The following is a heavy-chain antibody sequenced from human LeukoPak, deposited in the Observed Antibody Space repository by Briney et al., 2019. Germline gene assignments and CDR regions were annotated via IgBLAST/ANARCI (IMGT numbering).Heavy chain of an antibody. CDR3: AKVVGSGSYPAHYYYGMDV. CDR2: ISGSGHNT. D-gene: IGHD3-10*01. CDR1: GFTFSNFA. Sequence: PGGSLRLSCAASGFTFSNFAMSWVRQAPGKGLEWVSVISGSGHNTYHADSVGGRFTISRDNSKETLYLQMNSLRVEDTAIYYCAKVVGSGSYPAHYYYGMDVWGQGTTVTVSS. J-gene: IGHJ6*02. V-gene: IGHV3-23*01.